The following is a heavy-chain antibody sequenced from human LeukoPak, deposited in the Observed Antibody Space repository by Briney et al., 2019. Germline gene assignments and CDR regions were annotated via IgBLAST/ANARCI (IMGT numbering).Heavy chain of an antibody. CDR3: VRGDNRDY. CDR1: GFSCSTST. V-gene: IGHV3-21*01. Sequence: GGSLRLSCAASGFSCSTSTMNWVRQAPGKGLEWISSIGKTSRDMYYADSVRGRFTISRDNAKNSLFLLMNSLRVEDTSVYYCVRGDNRDYWGQGTLVTVSS. J-gene: IGHJ4*02. D-gene: IGHD1-14*01. CDR2: IGKTSRDM.